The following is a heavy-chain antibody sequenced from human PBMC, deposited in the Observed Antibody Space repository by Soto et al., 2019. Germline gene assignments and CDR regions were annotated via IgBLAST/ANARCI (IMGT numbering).Heavy chain of an antibody. J-gene: IGHJ4*02. D-gene: IGHD5-12*01. CDR3: ASLEWESSGYADY. V-gene: IGHV3-7*03. Sequence: PGGSLRLSCAASGFIFSNYWMTWVRQAPGKGLEWVANLNRDGSEKYYVDSVKGRFTISRDNAKNTLYLQMNSLRADDTAVYYCASLEWESSGYADYWGQGTQVTVSS. CDR1: GFIFSNYW. CDR2: LNRDGSEK.